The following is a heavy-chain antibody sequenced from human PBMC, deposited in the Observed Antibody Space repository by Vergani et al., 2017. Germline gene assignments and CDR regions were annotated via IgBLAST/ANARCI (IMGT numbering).Heavy chain of an antibody. D-gene: IGHD3-16*01. V-gene: IGHV4-34*01. CDR3: ARGRGVFTLSGRYYYYYMDV. Sequence: QVQLQQWGAGLLKPSETLSLTCAVYGGSFSGYYWSWIRQPPGKGLEWIGEINHSGSTNYNPSLKSRVTISVDTSKNQFSLKLSSVTAADTAVYYCARGRGVFTLSGRYYYYYMDVWGKGTTVTVSS. CDR1: GGSFSGYY. J-gene: IGHJ6*03. CDR2: INHSGST.